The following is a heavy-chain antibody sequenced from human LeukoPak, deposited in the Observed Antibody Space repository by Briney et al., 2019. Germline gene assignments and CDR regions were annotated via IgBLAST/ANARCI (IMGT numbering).Heavy chain of an antibody. D-gene: IGHD3-10*01. Sequence: SETLSLTCAVYGGSFSGYYWSWIRQPPGKGLEWIGENNHSGSTNYNPSLKSRVTISVDTSKNQFSLKLSSVTAADTAVYYCARGPGGGSSPNDAFDIWGQGTMVTVSS. CDR2: NNHSGST. J-gene: IGHJ3*02. V-gene: IGHV4-34*01. CDR1: GGSFSGYY. CDR3: ARGPGGGSSPNDAFDI.